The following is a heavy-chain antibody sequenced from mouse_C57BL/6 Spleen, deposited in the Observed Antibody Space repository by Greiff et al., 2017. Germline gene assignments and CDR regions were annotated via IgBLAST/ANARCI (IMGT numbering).Heavy chain of an antibody. CDR2: IDPETGGT. CDR3: TRHYGSSYAMDD. Sequence: QVQLKESGAELVRPGASVTLSCKASGYTFTDYEMHWVKQTPVHGLEWIGAIDPETGGTAYNQKFKGKAILTADKSSSTAYMELRSLTSEDSAVYYCTRHYGSSYAMDDWGQGTSVTVSS. V-gene: IGHV1-15*01. CDR1: GYTFTDYE. J-gene: IGHJ4*01. D-gene: IGHD1-1*01.